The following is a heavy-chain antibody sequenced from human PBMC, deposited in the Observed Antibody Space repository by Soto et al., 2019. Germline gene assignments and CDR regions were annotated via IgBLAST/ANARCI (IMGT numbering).Heavy chain of an antibody. CDR3: ARVGYYGSGSYYLLYYYGMDV. V-gene: IGHV3-48*02. J-gene: IGHJ6*02. CDR1: GFTFSSYS. Sequence: GGSLRLSCAASGFTFSSYSMNWVRQAPGKGLEWVSYISSSSSTIYYADSVKGRFTISRDNAKNSLYLQMNSLRDEDTAVYYCARVGYYGSGSYYLLYYYGMDVWGQGTTVTVSS. CDR2: ISSSSSTI. D-gene: IGHD3-10*01.